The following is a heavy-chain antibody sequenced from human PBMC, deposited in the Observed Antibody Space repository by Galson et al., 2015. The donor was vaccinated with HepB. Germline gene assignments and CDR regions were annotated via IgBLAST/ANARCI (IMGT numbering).Heavy chain of an antibody. Sequence: SLRLSCAASGFNFRRYAMSWVRQAPGRGLEWVSGISGSGFFTNYAASVTGRFTISRDNSKNKMYLQMNSLGAEDTAVYYWARPKDVGSGWSRVEWYFDLWGRGTLVTVSS. CDR2: ISGSGFFT. J-gene: IGHJ2*01. V-gene: IGHV3-23*01. CDR1: GFNFRRYA. D-gene: IGHD6-19*01. CDR3: ARPKDVGSGWSRVEWYFDL.